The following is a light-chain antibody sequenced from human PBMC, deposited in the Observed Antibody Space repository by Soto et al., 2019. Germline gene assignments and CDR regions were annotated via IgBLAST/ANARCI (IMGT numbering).Light chain of an antibody. J-gene: IGLJ2*01. CDR1: SSDIGSYDL. V-gene: IGLV2-23*03. CDR3: CSYASSTTFL. Sequence: QSALTQPASVSGSPGQSITISCTGTSSDIGSYDLVSWYQQHPGKAPKLMIYEGSKRPSGVSNRFSGSKSGNTASRTISGLQAEDEADYYCCSYASSTTFLFGGGTKVTVL. CDR2: EGS.